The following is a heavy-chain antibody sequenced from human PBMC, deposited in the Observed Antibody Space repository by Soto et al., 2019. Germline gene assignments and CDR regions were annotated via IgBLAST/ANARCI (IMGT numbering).Heavy chain of an antibody. D-gene: IGHD3-22*01. CDR3: ARDLGTTIAGPPRRETYGWLDP. CDR1: GGTFTYYG. V-gene: IGHV1-69*01. Sequence: QVQLVQSGAEVKRPGSSVKLSSKASGGTFTYYGISWVRQAPGQGLEWMGGIIPIIGPATYAQKFQGRLTITADQSTSTAYIELSSLGSEDTALYYCARDLGTTIAGPPRRETYGWLDPWGQGTLVTVSS. CDR2: IIPIIGPA. J-gene: IGHJ5*02.